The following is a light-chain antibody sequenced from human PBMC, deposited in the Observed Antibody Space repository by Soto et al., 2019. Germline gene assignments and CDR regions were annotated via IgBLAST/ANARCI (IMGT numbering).Light chain of an antibody. CDR2: DAS. J-gene: IGKJ1*01. CDR1: QSVSGY. CDR3: QQYGSSPWT. Sequence: EIVLTQSPGTLSLSPGERATLSCRASQSVSGYLAWYQHKPGQPPRLLIYDASNRATGIPARFSGSGSGTDFTLTISTLVPEDFAVYYCQQYGSSPWTFGQGTKVDIK. V-gene: IGKV3-11*01.